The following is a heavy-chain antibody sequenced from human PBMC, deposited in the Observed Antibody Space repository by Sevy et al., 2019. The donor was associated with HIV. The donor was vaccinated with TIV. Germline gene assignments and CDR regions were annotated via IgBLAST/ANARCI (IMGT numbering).Heavy chain of an antibody. CDR3: ARDQQMFYYDSSGYRGHLFDY. J-gene: IGHJ4*02. CDR1: GGTFSSYA. CDR2: IIPIFGTA. Sequence: ASVKVSCKASGGTFSSYAISWVRQAPGQGLEWMGGIIPIFGTANYAQKFQGRVTITADKSTSTAYMELGSLRSEDTAVYYCARDQQMFYYDSSGYRGHLFDYWGQGTLVTVSS. V-gene: IGHV1-69*06. D-gene: IGHD3-22*01.